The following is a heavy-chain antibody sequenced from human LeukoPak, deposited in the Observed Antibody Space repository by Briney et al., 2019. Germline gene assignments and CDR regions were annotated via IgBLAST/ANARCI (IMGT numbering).Heavy chain of an antibody. V-gene: IGHV3-43*02. D-gene: IGHD3-16*01. CDR3: AKDMGPLGTIWLDY. Sequence: GGSLRLSCAASGFTFDDYAMHWVRQVPGKSLEWVSLISGDGSSTYYADSVKGRFTISRDNSKNSLSLQVDSLRTEDTALYYCAKDMGPLGTIWLDYWGQGTLVTVSS. CDR1: GFTFDDYA. J-gene: IGHJ4*02. CDR2: ISGDGSST.